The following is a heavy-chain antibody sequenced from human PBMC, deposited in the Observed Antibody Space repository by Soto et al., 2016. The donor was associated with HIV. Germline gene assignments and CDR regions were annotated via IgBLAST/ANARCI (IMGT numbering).Heavy chain of an antibody. CDR2: ISGSGGST. Sequence: EVQLLESGGGLVQPGGSLRLSCAASGFTFSSYAMSWVRQAPGKGLEWVSAISGSGGSTYYADSVKGRFTISRDNSKNTLYLQMNSLRAEDTAVYYCAKDWMGFGIAAAGTIQTTTIVWGKGTTVTVSS. D-gene: IGHD6-13*01. V-gene: IGHV3-23*01. J-gene: IGHJ6*04. CDR3: AKDWMGFGIAAAGTIQTTTIV. CDR1: GFTFSSYA.